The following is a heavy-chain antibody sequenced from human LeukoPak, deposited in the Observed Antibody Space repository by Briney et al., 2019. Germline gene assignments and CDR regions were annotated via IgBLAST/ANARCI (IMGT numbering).Heavy chain of an antibody. V-gene: IGHV4-61*02. J-gene: IGHJ3*02. CDR3: ARLWELEAFDI. Sequence: SETLSLTCTVSGGSVRRGNYYWTWIRQPAGSGLEWIGRIYTSGTTDYNPSLRTRVTISVDASRNQFSLNLSSVTAADTAVYYCARLWELEAFDIWGQGTMVTVSS. D-gene: IGHD1-26*01. CDR1: GGSVRRGNYY. CDR2: IYTSGTT.